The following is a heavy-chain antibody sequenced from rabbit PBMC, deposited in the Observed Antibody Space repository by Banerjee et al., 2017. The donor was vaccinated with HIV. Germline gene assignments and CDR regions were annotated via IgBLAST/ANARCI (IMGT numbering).Heavy chain of an antibody. J-gene: IGHJ4*01. CDR3: ARGESYYRVDL. Sequence: QSLEESGGDLVKPGASLTLTCKASGFSYSGGYDMCWVRQAPGKGLEWIACIYAVSGGSSYYASWAKGRFTISKTSSTTVTLQMTSLTAADTATYFCARGESYYRVDLWGPGTLVTVS. CDR2: IYAVSGGSS. CDR1: GFSYSGGYD. D-gene: IGHD8-1*01. V-gene: IGHV1S40*01.